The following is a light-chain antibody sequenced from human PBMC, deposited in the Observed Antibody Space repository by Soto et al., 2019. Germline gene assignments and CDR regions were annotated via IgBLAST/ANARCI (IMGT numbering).Light chain of an antibody. V-gene: IGLV2-14*01. CDR2: EVS. Sequence: QSALTQPASVSGSPGQSITISCTGTSSDVGGYNFVSWYQHHPGKAPKLMIFEVSNRPSGVSNRFSGSKSGNTASLTISGLQADDEAAYFCTSYTSSSTQVLGGGTKLTVL. CDR1: SSDVGGYNF. CDR3: TSYTSSSTQV. J-gene: IGLJ3*02.